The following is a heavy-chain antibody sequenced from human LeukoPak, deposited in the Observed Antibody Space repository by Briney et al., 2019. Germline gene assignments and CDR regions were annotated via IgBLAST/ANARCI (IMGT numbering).Heavy chain of an antibody. CDR3: ARAGSHWHYVY. D-gene: IGHD3-10*01. CDR1: GFTFSGFS. J-gene: IGHJ4*02. CDR2: IKQDGSER. V-gene: IGHV3-7*01. Sequence: GGSLRLSCAASGFTFSGFSMSWVRRSPTKGLEWAANIKQDGSERYYVDSVKGRFTIPRDNAKNSLSLQMNNLRVEDTAVYYCARAGSHWHYVYWGQGTVVTVSS.